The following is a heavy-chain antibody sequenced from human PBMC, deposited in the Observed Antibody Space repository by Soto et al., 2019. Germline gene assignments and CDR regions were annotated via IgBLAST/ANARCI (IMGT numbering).Heavy chain of an antibody. CDR3: VKGYWKGDV. V-gene: IGHV3-23*01. D-gene: IGHD1-1*01. Sequence: EVQLLESGGGLVQPGGSLRLSCAASGFTFSTYAMNWVRQAPGNGLEWVSAISGSGGSIHYADSVKGRFTISRDNSNNTLYLQMHSLRDEDTAVYHCVKGYWKGDVWGQGTRVTVSS. J-gene: IGHJ6*02. CDR1: GFTFSTYA. CDR2: ISGSGGSI.